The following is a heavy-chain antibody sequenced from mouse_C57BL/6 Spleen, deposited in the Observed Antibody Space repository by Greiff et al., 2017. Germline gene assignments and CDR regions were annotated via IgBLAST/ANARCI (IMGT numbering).Heavy chain of an antibody. CDR3: ARHEDSYYYGSSLTAWFAY. J-gene: IGHJ3*01. Sequence: QVQLQQSGAELVKPGASVKLSCKASGYTFTEYTIHWVKQRSGQGLEWIGWFYPGSGSIKYNEKFKDKATLTADKSSSTVYMELSRLTSEDSAVYFCARHEDSYYYGSSLTAWFAYWGQGTLVTVSA. CDR2: FYPGSGSI. D-gene: IGHD1-1*01. V-gene: IGHV1-62-2*01. CDR1: GYTFTEYT.